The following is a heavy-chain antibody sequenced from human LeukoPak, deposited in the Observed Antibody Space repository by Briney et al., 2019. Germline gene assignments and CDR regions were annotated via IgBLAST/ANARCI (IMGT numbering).Heavy chain of an antibody. V-gene: IGHV3-7*01. CDR1: GFTFSSYW. J-gene: IGHJ3*02. D-gene: IGHD2-21*02. Sequence: PGGSLRLSCAASGFTFSSYWMSWVRQAPGKGLEWVANIKQDGSEKYYVDSVKGRFTISRDNAKNSLYLQMNSLRAEDTAVYYCARGAAIVVATADSYDAFDIWGQGTMVTVSS. CDR3: ARGAAIVVATADSYDAFDI. CDR2: IKQDGSEK.